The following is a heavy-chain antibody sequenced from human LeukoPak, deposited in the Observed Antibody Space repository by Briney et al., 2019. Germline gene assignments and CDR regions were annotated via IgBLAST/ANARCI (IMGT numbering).Heavy chain of an antibody. V-gene: IGHV3-21*01. CDR3: ARLGYCSGGSCSSFDY. CDR1: GFTFSSHV. J-gene: IGHJ4*02. Sequence: PGGSLRLSCAASGFTFSSHVMNWVRQAPGKGLEWVSSISSGSTYIYYADSVKGRFTISRDNAKNSLYLQMNSLRAEDTAVYYCARLGYCSGGSCSSFDYWGQGTLVTVSS. CDR2: ISSGSTYI. D-gene: IGHD2-15*01.